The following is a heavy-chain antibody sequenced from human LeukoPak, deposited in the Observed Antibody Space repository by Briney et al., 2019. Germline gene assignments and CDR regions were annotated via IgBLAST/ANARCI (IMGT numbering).Heavy chain of an antibody. CDR2: IYNDGSST. Sequence: PGGSLRLSCAASGFTFSNYWMHWVRQAPGKGLVWASRIYNDGSSTSYADSVKGRFTISRDNSKNTLYLQMNSLRAEDTAVYYCARRAGAYSHPYDYWGQGTLVTVSS. J-gene: IGHJ4*02. D-gene: IGHD4/OR15-4a*01. V-gene: IGHV3-74*01. CDR1: GFTFSNYW. CDR3: ARRAGAYSHPYDY.